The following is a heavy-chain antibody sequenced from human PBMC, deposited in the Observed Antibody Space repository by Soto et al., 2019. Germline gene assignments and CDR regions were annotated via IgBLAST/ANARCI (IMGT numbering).Heavy chain of an antibody. J-gene: IGHJ4*02. Sequence: VQVSCKGSRLTFTRSAVQWVRQARGQRLEWIGWIVVGNGNTNYAQKFQERVTITRDMSTSTAYMELSSLRSEDTAVYYCAGLVSYYFDYWGQGTLVTVSS. D-gene: IGHD2-8*01. CDR3: AGLVSYYFDY. CDR1: RLTFTRSA. CDR2: IVVGNGNT. V-gene: IGHV1-58*01.